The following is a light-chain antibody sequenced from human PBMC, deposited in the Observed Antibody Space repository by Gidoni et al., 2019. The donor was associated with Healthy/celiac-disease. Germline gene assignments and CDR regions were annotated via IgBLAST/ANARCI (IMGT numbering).Light chain of an antibody. V-gene: IGKV3-20*01. CDR2: GAS. CDR1: QSVSSSY. CDR3: QQYGSSPPWT. Sequence: IVLTQSQGTLSLSPWERATLSCRASQSVSSSYLAWYQQKPGQAPRLLIYGASSRATGIPDRFSGSGSGTDFTLTISRLEPEDFAVYYCQQYGSSPPWTFGQGTKVEIK. J-gene: IGKJ1*01.